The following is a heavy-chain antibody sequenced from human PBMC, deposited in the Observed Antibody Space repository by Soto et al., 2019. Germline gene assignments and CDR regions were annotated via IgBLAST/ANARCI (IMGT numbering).Heavy chain of an antibody. CDR3: ARGPTGWYGYDY. Sequence: EVQLVESGGGLVQPRGSLRLSCAASGFTFSSSWMHWVRQAPGKGLVWVSRINSDGSRTNYADSVKGRFTISRDNAKNTLYLQMNSLRAEDTALYYCARGPTGWYGYDYWGQGTLVTVSS. J-gene: IGHJ4*02. D-gene: IGHD6-19*01. CDR2: INSDGSRT. V-gene: IGHV3-74*01. CDR1: GFTFSSSW.